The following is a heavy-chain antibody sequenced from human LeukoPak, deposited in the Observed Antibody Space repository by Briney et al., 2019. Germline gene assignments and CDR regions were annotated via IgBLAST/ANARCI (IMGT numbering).Heavy chain of an antibody. J-gene: IGHJ4*02. CDR1: GFTFSNYD. CDR2: ISSSGSTI. CDR3: ARDDGGYSGYDRLDY. V-gene: IGHV3-48*03. D-gene: IGHD5-12*01. Sequence: GGSLRLSCAASGFTFSNYDMNWVRQAPGKGLEWVSYISSSGSTIYYADSVKGRFTISRDNAKNSLYLQMNSLRAEDTAVYYCARDDGGYSGYDRLDYWGQGTLVAVSS.